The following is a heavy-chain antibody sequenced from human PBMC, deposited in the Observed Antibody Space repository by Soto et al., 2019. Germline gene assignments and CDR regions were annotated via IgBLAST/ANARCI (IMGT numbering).Heavy chain of an antibody. J-gene: IGHJ6*02. CDR3: ARQKVTTAFYYYGMDV. Sequence: PSETQSLTCTVSGGSISSGGYYWSWIRQHPGKGLEWIGYIYYSGSTYYNPSLKSRVTISVDTSKNQFSLKLSSVTAADTAVYYCARQKVTTAFYYYGMDVWGQGTTVTVSS. V-gene: IGHV4-31*03. CDR1: GGSISSGGYY. CDR2: IYYSGST. D-gene: IGHD4-17*01.